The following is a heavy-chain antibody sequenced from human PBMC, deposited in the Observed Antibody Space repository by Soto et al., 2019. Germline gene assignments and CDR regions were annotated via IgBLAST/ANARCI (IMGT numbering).Heavy chain of an antibody. Sequence: GSLRLSCAASGFTLGRYGMSWVRQAPGKGLEWVLAVSPNGQGIYYADSVRGRFTISRDFSKNTVFLHMDSLRAEDTAVYYCAKDRDYPRDYFHYWGQGTLVTVSS. D-gene: IGHD3-10*01. CDR1: GFTLGRYG. CDR2: VSPNGQGI. J-gene: IGHJ4*02. V-gene: IGHV3-23*01. CDR3: AKDRDYPRDYFHY.